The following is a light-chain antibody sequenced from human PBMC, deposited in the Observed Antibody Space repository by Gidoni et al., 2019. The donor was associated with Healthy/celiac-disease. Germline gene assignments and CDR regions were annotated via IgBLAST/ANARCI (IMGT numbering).Light chain of an antibody. J-gene: IGLJ1*01. CDR2: DVS. V-gene: IGLV2-14*03. CDR1: SSDVGGYTY. CDR3: SSYTSSSTLRLV. Sequence: QSALTQPASVSGSPGQSITISCTGTSSDVGGYTYVSWYQHHPGKAPTLMIYDVSNRPSGVANRFSGSKSGNTASLTISGLQAEDEADYYCSSYTSSSTLRLVFGTGPKVTVL.